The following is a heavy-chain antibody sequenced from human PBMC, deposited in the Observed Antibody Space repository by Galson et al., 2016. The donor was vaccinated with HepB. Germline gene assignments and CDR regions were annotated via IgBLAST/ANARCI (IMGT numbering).Heavy chain of an antibody. D-gene: IGHD2-15*01. CDR2: IGTAGDT. CDR1: GFTFSSYD. V-gene: IGHV3-13*01. Sequence: SLRLSCAASGFTFSSYDMHWVRQATGKGLEWVSAIGTAGDTYYPGHVKGRFTISRENAKNSLYLQMNSLRAGDTAVYYCARGDRRYCSGGSCYSDYYYGMDVWGQGTTVTVSS. J-gene: IGHJ6*02. CDR3: ARGDRRYCSGGSCYSDYYYGMDV.